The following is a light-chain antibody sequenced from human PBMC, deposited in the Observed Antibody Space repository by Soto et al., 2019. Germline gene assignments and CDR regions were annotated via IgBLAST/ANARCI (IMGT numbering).Light chain of an antibody. Sequence: EIVLTQSPATLSLSPGERATLSCRASQSVSSYLAWYQQKPGQAPRLLIYDASNRATGIPARFSGGGSGTDFTLTISSLEPEDFAVYYCQQRGNWPLTVGQGTKVDIK. CDR2: DAS. J-gene: IGKJ1*01. CDR1: QSVSSY. V-gene: IGKV3-11*01. CDR3: QQRGNWPLT.